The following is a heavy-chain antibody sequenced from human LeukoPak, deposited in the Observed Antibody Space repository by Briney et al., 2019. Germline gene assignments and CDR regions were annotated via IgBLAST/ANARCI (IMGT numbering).Heavy chain of an antibody. CDR2: IIPIFGTA. V-gene: IGHV1-69*13. J-gene: IGHJ4*02. D-gene: IGHD6-19*01. CDR1: GGTFSSYA. CDR3: ARGWYPALSRYKYYFDY. Sequence: ASVKVSCKASGGTFSSYAISWVRQAPGQGLEWMGGIIPIFGTANYAQKFQGRVTITADESTSTAYMELSSLRSEDTAVYYCARGWYPALSRYKYYFDYWGQGTLVTVSS.